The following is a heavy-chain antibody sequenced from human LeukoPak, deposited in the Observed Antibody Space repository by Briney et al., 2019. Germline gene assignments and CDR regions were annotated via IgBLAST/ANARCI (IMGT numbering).Heavy chain of an antibody. Sequence: SETLSLTCAVSGYSISSYYWSWIRQPPGKGLEWIGYIYYSGSTNYNPSLKSRVTISVDTSKNQFSLKLSSVTAADTAVYYCARDKGRGGWLQLHFDYWGQGTLVTVSS. D-gene: IGHD5-24*01. J-gene: IGHJ4*02. V-gene: IGHV4-59*01. CDR3: ARDKGRGGWLQLHFDY. CDR2: IYYSGST. CDR1: GYSISSYY.